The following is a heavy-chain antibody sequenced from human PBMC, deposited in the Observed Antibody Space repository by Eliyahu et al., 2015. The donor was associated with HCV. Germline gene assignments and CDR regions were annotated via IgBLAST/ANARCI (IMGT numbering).Heavy chain of an antibody. J-gene: IGHJ5*02. V-gene: IGHV4-59*01. D-gene: IGHD6-19*01. Sequence: QVQLQESGPGLVKPSETLSLTCTVXGGSITTYYWSWIRXPPEKGLEWIGYTHYSGSTNYNPPLKSRVTISVDTSKNXFSLNLTSVTAADTAVYYCASGGGGIAVAGTGGWFDPWGQGTLVTVSS. CDR3: ASGGGGIAVAGTGGWFDP. CDR2: THYSGST. CDR1: GGSITTYY.